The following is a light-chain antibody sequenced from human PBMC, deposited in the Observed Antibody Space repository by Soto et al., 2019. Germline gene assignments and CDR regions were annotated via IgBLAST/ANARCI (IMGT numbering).Light chain of an antibody. J-gene: IGKJ1*01. V-gene: IGKV4-1*01. CDR1: QSDLYSSNNKNY. Sequence: DIVMTQSPDSLAVSLGERATFNCKASQSDLYSSNNKNYLALSQHNTRPPPKLLIYWASTRESGVPDRFSGSGSGTDFNLTIRSLQAEDVADYFCQQYYSTPTTFGQGTKVDIK. CDR2: WAS. CDR3: QQYYSTPTT.